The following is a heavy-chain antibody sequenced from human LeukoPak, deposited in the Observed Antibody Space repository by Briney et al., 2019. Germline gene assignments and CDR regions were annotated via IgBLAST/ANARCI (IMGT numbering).Heavy chain of an antibody. CDR3: ASEITIFGVVTPGRYYYGMDV. J-gene: IGHJ6*02. CDR2: INPNSGGT. Sequence: GASVKVSCKASGYTFTGYYMHWVRQAPGQGLEWMGWINPNSGGTNYAQKFQGRVTMTRDTSISTAYMELSRLRSDDTAVYYCASEITIFGVVTPGRYYYGMDVWGQGTTVTVSS. CDR1: GYTFTGYY. D-gene: IGHD3-3*01. V-gene: IGHV1-2*02.